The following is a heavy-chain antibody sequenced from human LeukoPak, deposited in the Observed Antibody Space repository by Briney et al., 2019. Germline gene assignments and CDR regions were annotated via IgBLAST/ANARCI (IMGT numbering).Heavy chain of an antibody. CDR3: ARVLYGDYDILTGYYNFDY. CDR2: INHSGST. V-gene: IGHV4-34*01. D-gene: IGHD3-9*01. Sequence: SETLSLTCAVYGGSFSGYYWSWIRQPPGEGLEWIGEINHSGSTNYNPSLKSRVTISVDTSKNQFSLKLSSVTAADTAVYYCARVLYGDYDILTGYYNFDYWGQGTLVTVSS. J-gene: IGHJ4*02. CDR1: GGSFSGYY.